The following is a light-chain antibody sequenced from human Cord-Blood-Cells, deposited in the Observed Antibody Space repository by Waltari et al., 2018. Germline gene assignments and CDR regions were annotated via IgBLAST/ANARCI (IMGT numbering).Light chain of an antibody. V-gene: IGKV3-20*01. Sequence: EIVLTQSPGTLSLSPGERATLSCRASQSVSSCYLAWYQQKPDQAPRLLIYGASSRATGIPDRFSGSGSGTDFTLTISRLEPEDFAVYYCQQYGSSPPRYTFGQGTKLEIK. J-gene: IGKJ2*01. CDR2: GAS. CDR3: QQYGSSPPRYT. CDR1: QSVSSCY.